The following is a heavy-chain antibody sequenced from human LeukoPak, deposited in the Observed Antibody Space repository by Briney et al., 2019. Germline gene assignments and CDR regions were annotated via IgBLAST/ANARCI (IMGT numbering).Heavy chain of an antibody. CDR1: GFTFTNAW. V-gene: IGHV3-15*01. CDR3: STDWFDY. J-gene: IGHJ5*01. CDR2: IKSKVDGETI. Sequence: GGSLRLSCAASGFTFTNAWMTWVRQAPGKGLEWVGRIKSKVDGETIDYAVSEEGRFTISRDDSANTLILQMNNLKTEDTGVYFCSTDWFDYWGQGALVAVSS.